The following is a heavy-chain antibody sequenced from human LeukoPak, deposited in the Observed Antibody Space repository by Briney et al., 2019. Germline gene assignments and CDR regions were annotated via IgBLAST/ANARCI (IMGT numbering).Heavy chain of an antibody. V-gene: IGHV3-23*01. CDR3: AKRPAAVRGVIPYLDY. J-gene: IGHJ4*02. D-gene: IGHD3-10*02. CDR1: GFMFTSFS. CDR2: ISAGGSI. Sequence: GGSLRLSCVVSGFMFTSFSMRWVRHVLGKGREWVSTISAGGSIYYADYAKGRFTISKDNSKNTLFLQMNSLRAEDTAIYYWAKRPAAVRGVIPYLDYWGQGTLVTVSS.